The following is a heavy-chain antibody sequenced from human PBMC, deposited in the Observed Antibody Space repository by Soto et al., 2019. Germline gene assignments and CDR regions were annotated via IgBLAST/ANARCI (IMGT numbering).Heavy chain of an antibody. V-gene: IGHV4-61*01. CDR2: IYTSGST. CDR3: ARDGEAAAGYFDY. CDR1: GGSVSSGSHY. D-gene: IGHD6-13*01. Sequence: SETLSLTCTVSGGSVSSGSHYWSWIRQSPGKGLEWIGRIYTSGSTNYNPSLKSRVTMSVDTSKNQFSLKLSSVTAADTAVYYCARDGEAAAGYFDYWGQGTLVTVSS. J-gene: IGHJ4*02.